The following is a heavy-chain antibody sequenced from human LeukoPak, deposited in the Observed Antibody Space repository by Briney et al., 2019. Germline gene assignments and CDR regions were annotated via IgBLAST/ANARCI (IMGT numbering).Heavy chain of an antibody. Sequence: GASVKVSCKASGYTFTSYAMHWVRQAPGQRLEWMGWINAGNGNTKYSQRFQGRVTMTRDTSTTTVYMELTSLRSEDTAVYYCARDYYYDSSGYYTYYFDYWGQGTQVTVSS. CDR1: GYTFTSYA. CDR3: ARDYYYDSSGYYTYYFDY. D-gene: IGHD3-22*01. J-gene: IGHJ4*02. V-gene: IGHV1-3*01. CDR2: INAGNGNT.